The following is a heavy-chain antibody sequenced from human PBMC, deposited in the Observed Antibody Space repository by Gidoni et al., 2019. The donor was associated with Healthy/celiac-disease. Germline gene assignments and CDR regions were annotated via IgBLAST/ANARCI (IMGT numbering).Heavy chain of an antibody. Sequence: QVQLQQWGAGLLKPSETLSLTCAVYGGSFSGYYWSWIRQPPGKGLEWIGEINHSGSTNYNPSLKSRVTISVDTSKNQFSLKLSSVTAADTAVYYCASRDYYDSSGYYGLPYWGQGTLVTVSS. V-gene: IGHV4-34*01. CDR3: ASRDYYDSSGYYGLPY. J-gene: IGHJ4*02. CDR1: GGSFSGYY. CDR2: INHSGST. D-gene: IGHD3-22*01.